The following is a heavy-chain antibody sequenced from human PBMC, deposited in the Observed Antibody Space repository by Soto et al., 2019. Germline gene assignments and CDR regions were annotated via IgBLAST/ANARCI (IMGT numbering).Heavy chain of an antibody. D-gene: IGHD1-1*01. CDR1: GFNFKTYG. J-gene: IGHJ4*02. Sequence: QVQLVESGGGVVQPGRSLRLSCAASGFNFKTYGFHWVRQAPGKGLEWVAVIWSDGNNYYYTDSVKGRFTISRDSSKNSLYLQMNSLRVEDTAVYYCARIQLDTIMALDYWGQGTLVTVSS. CDR3: ARIQLDTIMALDY. CDR2: IWSDGNNY. V-gene: IGHV3-33*01.